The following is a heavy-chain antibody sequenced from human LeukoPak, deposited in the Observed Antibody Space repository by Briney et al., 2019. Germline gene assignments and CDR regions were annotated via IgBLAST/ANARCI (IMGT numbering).Heavy chain of an antibody. Sequence: GSSVKVSCKASGGTFSSYAISWVRQAPGQGLEWMGRIIPILGIANYAQKFQGRVTITADKSTSTAYMELSSLRSEDTAVYYCAVGATKGNYYYYYGMDVWGQGTTVTVSS. CDR3: AVGATKGNYYYYYGMDV. CDR1: GGTFSSYA. J-gene: IGHJ6*02. D-gene: IGHD1-26*01. V-gene: IGHV1-69*04. CDR2: IIPILGIA.